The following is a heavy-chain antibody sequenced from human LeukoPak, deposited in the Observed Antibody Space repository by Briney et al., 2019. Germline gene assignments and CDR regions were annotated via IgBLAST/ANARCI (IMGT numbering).Heavy chain of an antibody. V-gene: IGHV3-33*01. CDR3: ARASGSFDY. Sequence: GGSLRLSCAASGFTFSNYGIHWVRQAPGKGLEWVAVIWSDGSNKYYADSVKGRFTISRDNSKNTLYLQMSSLRAEDTAVYYCARASGSFDYWGQGTLVTVSS. CDR1: GFTFSNYG. CDR2: IWSDGSNK. D-gene: IGHD1-26*01. J-gene: IGHJ4*02.